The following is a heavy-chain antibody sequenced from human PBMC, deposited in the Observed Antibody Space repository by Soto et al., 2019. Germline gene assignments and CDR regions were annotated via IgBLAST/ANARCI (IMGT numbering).Heavy chain of an antibody. Sequence: GGSLRLSCAASGFTFSSYGMHWVRQAPGKGLEWVAVISYDGSNKYYADSVKGRFTISRDNSKNTLYLQMNSLRAEDTAVYYCAKSFYYHGSGSYYPPFGYWGQGTLVTVSS. D-gene: IGHD3-10*01. CDR2: ISYDGSNK. V-gene: IGHV3-30*18. CDR3: AKSFYYHGSGSYYPPFGY. CDR1: GFTFSSYG. J-gene: IGHJ4*02.